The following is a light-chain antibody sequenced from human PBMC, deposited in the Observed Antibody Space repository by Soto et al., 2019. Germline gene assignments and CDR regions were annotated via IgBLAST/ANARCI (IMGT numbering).Light chain of an antibody. CDR3: QQSFTTPRT. Sequence: DIQMTQSPSSLSASVGDRVTITCRASQSISNSLHWYQQNPGKAPKLLIYAASSLQSGVPSWFSGSGSGTDFTLTIYNVQPEDFSTYCCQQSFTTPRTFGQGTNVEI. J-gene: IGKJ1*01. CDR2: AAS. V-gene: IGKV1-39*01. CDR1: QSISNS.